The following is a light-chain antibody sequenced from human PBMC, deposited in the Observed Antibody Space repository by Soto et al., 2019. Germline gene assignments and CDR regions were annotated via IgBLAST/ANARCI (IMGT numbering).Light chain of an antibody. J-gene: IGKJ3*01. Sequence: DIQMTQSPSSLSASVGDRVTITCRASQGISNYLAWYQQKPGKVPKLLIYAASTLQSGVQSRFSGSGSGKDFPLTISSLPPEDVANYYCQKYNSAPGAFGPGTKVDIK. CDR3: QKYNSAPGA. CDR1: QGISNY. CDR2: AAS. V-gene: IGKV1-27*01.